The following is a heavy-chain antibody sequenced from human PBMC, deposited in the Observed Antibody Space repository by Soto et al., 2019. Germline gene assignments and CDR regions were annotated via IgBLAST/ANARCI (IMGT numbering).Heavy chain of an antibody. D-gene: IGHD2-15*01. CDR1: GGTFSSYA. CDR2: IIPIFGTA. V-gene: IGHV1-69*12. CDR3: ARGSGGSSYYYYGMDV. Sequence: QVQLVQSGAEVKKPGSSVKVSCKACGGTFSSYAINWVRQAPGQGLDWLGGIIPIFGTANYAQKFQGRVTISADESTSTAYMELSSLRSEDTAVYYCARGSGGSSYYYYGMDVWGQGTTVTVS. J-gene: IGHJ6*02.